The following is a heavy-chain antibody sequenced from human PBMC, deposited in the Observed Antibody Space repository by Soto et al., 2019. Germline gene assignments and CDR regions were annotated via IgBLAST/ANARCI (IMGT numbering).Heavy chain of an antibody. V-gene: IGHV1-69*13. CDR1: GGTFISYA. CDR3: ARGDIVVVPAASRSYYYGMDV. D-gene: IGHD2-2*01. CDR2: IIPIFGTA. Sequence: SVKVSCKASGGTFISYAISWVRQAPGQGLEWMGGIIPIFGTANYAQKFQGRVTITADESTSTAYMELSSLRSEDTAVYYCARGDIVVVPAASRSYYYGMDVWGQGTTVTVSS. J-gene: IGHJ6*02.